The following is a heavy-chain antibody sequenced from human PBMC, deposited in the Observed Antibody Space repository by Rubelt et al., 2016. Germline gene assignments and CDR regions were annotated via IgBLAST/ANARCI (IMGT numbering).Heavy chain of an antibody. J-gene: IGHJ4*02. CDR3: ARGSSSSWYGY. D-gene: IGHD6-13*01. CDR1: GGSFSGYY. Sequence: QVQLQQWGAGLLKPSETLSLTCAVYGGSFSGYYWSWIRQPPGKGLEWIGEINHSGSTNYNPSLKSRVTISVDTSKNQFSLKLSSVTAADTAVYYCARGSSSSWYGYWGQGTLVTVSS. V-gene: IGHV4-34*01. CDR2: INHSGST.